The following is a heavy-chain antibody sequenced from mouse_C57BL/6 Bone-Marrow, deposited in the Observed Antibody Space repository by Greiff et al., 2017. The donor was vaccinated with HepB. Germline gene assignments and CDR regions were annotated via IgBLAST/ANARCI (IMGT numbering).Heavy chain of an antibody. Sequence: EVQLQQSGPELVKPGASVKISCKASGYTFTDYYMNWVKQSHGKSLEWIGDINPNNGGTSYNQKFKGKATLTVDKSSSTAYMELRSLTSEDSAVYYCARLSVHYYGSTHWYFDVWGTGTTVTVSS. CDR1: GYTFTDYY. CDR3: ARLSVHYYGSTHWYFDV. J-gene: IGHJ1*03. V-gene: IGHV1-26*01. CDR2: INPNNGGT. D-gene: IGHD1-1*01.